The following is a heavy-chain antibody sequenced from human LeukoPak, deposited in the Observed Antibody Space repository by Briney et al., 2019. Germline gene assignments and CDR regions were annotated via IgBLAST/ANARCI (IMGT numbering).Heavy chain of an antibody. Sequence: PGGSLRLSCAASGFTFSSYWMSWVRQAPGKGLEWVANIKQDGSEKYYVDSVKGRFTISRDNAKNSLYLQMNSLRAEDTAVYYCARETLYDSSGSFDYWGQGTLVTVSS. CDR1: GFTFSSYW. J-gene: IGHJ4*02. CDR2: IKQDGSEK. D-gene: IGHD3-22*01. CDR3: ARETLYDSSGSFDY. V-gene: IGHV3-7*01.